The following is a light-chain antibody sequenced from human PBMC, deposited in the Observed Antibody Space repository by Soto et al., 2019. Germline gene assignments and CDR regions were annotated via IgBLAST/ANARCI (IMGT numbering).Light chain of an antibody. CDR3: QHQRT. CDR1: QSVSSSY. CDR2: GAS. Sequence: EIVLTQSPGTLSLSPGERATLSCRASQSVSSSYLAWYQQKPGQAPRLLIYGASSRATGIPDRFSGSGSGTDFTITISRLEPEDFAVYYCQHQRTFGQGTKLEIK. V-gene: IGKV3-20*01. J-gene: IGKJ2*01.